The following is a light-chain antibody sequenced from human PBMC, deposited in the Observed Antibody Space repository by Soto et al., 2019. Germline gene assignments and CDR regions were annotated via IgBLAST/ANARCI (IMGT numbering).Light chain of an antibody. J-gene: IGKJ4*01. CDR3: QQYYSYPT. CDR1: QGISSY. Sequence: AIRMTQSPSSLSASTGDRVTITCRASQGISSYLAWYQQKPGKAPKLLIYAASTLQSGVPSRFSGSGSGTDFTLTISCLQSEDFATYYCQQYYSYPTFGGGTKVEIQ. CDR2: AAS. V-gene: IGKV1-8*01.